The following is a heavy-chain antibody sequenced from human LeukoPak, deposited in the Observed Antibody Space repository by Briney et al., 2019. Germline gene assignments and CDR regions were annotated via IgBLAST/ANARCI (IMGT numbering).Heavy chain of an antibody. V-gene: IGHV1-2*02. CDR1: GYTFTGYY. CDR3: ARDWSMSYCGGDCYEPYCDY. J-gene: IGHJ4*02. D-gene: IGHD2-21*01. CDR2: INPNSGGT. Sequence: GASVKVPCKASGYTFTGYYMHWVRQAPGQGLEWMGWINPNSGGTNYAQKFQGRVTMTRDTSISTAYMELSRLRSDDTAVYYCARDWSMSYCGGDCYEPYCDYWAQGTLVTVSS.